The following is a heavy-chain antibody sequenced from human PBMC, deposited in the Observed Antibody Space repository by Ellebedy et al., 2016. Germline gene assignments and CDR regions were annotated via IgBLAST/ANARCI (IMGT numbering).Heavy chain of an antibody. CDR1: GGTFSSYA. D-gene: IGHD4-17*01. Sequence: SVKVSXXASGGTFSSYAISWVRQAPGQGLEWMGGIIPIFGTANYAQKFQGRVTITADESTSTAYMELSSLRSEDTAVYYCARGQHFYGDYSFDDYWGQGTLVAVSS. J-gene: IGHJ4*02. CDR3: ARGQHFYGDYSFDDY. V-gene: IGHV1-69*13. CDR2: IIPIFGTA.